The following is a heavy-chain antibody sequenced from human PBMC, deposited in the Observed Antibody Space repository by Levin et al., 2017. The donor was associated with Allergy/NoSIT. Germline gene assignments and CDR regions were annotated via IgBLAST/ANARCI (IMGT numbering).Heavy chain of an antibody. CDR3: ATEYGSSGWYAFAFDI. CDR2: FDPEDGET. Sequence: ASVKVSCKVSGYTLTELSMHWVRQAPGKGLEWMGGFDPEDGETIYAQKFQGRVTMTEDTSTDTAYMELSSLRSEDTAVYYCATEYGSSGWYAFAFDIWGQGTMVTVSS. J-gene: IGHJ3*02. V-gene: IGHV1-24*01. CDR1: GYTLTELS. D-gene: IGHD6-19*01.